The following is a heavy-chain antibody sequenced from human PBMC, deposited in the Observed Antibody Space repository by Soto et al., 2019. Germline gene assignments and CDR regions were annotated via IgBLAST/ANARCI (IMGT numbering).Heavy chain of an antibody. CDR1: GGSISSSSYY. D-gene: IGHD1-26*01. J-gene: IGHJ4*02. V-gene: IGHV4-39*01. CDR2: IYYSGST. CDR3: ARRKWDLLPGERGTYYFDY. Sequence: QLQLQESGPGLVKPSETLSLTCTVSGGSISSSSYYWGWIRQPPGKGLEWIGSIYYSGSTYYNTSLKSRVTISVDTSKNQFSLKLSSVTAADTAVYYCARRKWDLLPGERGTYYFDYWGQGTLVTVSS.